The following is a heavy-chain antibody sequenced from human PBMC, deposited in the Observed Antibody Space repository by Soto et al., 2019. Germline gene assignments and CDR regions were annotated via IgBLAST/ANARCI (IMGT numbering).Heavy chain of an antibody. CDR2: ISASGRDI. D-gene: IGHD6-19*01. CDR3: AKGKTSGRYYFDY. CDR1: GFTFSNFA. J-gene: IGHJ4*02. V-gene: IGHV3-23*01. Sequence: EVQLLESGGDLVQPGGSLRLSCAASGFTFSNFAMSWVRQAPGRGLEWVSGISASGRDIHYADSVKDRFTVSRDNSKNTLYLQMNSLRAEATAIYYCAKGKTSGRYYFDYWGQGALVTVSS.